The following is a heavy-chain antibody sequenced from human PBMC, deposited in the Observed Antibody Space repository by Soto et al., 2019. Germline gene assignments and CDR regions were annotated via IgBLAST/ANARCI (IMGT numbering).Heavy chain of an antibody. CDR1: GGCISSYY. D-gene: IGHD5-12*01. Sequence: SQTLSLTCTVSGGCISSYYWSWIPQPAGKGLEWIGRIYTSGSTNYNPSLKSRVTMSVDTSKNQFSLKRSSVTAADTAVYYCARDSSGYQNWFDPWGQGTLVTAPQ. CDR3: ARDSSGYQNWFDP. CDR2: IYTSGST. V-gene: IGHV4-4*07. J-gene: IGHJ5*02.